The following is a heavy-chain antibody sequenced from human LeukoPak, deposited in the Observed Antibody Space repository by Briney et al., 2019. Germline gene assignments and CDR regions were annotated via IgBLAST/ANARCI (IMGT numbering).Heavy chain of an antibody. D-gene: IGHD2-21*01. CDR2: ISSTGSTI. CDR3: ARDQLFMDY. V-gene: IGHV3-48*03. Sequence: PGGSLRLSCAASGFTFRSYEMNWVRQAPGKGLEWVSYISSTGSTIYYADSVKGRFTISRDNAKNSLYLQMNSLRAEDTAVYYCARDQLFMDYWGQGTLVTVSS. CDR1: GFTFRSYE. J-gene: IGHJ4*02.